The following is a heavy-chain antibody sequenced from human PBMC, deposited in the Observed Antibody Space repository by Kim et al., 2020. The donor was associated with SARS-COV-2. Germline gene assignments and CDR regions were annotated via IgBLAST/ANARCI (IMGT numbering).Heavy chain of an antibody. D-gene: IGHD1-1*01. V-gene: IGHV3-7*01. CDR1: GFDFNSYY. CDR2: INEDGTDK. Sequence: GGSLRLSCVASGFDFNSYYMTWVRQAPGKGLEWVANINEDGTDKQFVDSVEGRFTISRDNAKTSLYLRMNSLRVEDTAVYYCARRWTGLDYCGQGTLVTV. CDR3: ARRWTGLDY. J-gene: IGHJ4*02.